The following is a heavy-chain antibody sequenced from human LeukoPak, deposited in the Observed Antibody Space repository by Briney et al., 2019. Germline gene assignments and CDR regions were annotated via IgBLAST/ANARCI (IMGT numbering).Heavy chain of an antibody. CDR2: IYYSGST. V-gene: IGHV4-39*01. D-gene: IGHD3-22*01. CDR1: GGSISSYY. Sequence: SETLSLTCTVSGGSISSYYWSWIRQPPGKGLEWIGSIYYSGSTYYNPSLKSRVTISVDTSKNQFSLKLSSVTAADTAVYYCARWPMNYYDDAFDIWGQGTMVTVSS. J-gene: IGHJ3*02. CDR3: ARWPMNYYDDAFDI.